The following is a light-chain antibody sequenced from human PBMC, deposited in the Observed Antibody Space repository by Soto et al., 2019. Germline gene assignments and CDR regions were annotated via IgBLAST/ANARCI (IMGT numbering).Light chain of an antibody. Sequence: EIVLTQSPGTLSLSPGERATLSCRASQSVSSGYLAWYQQKPGQAPRLLIYGASSRATGIPDRFSGRGSGTDFTLTITSLEPEDFAVYYCQQRSNWPQITFGQGTRLEIK. CDR3: QQRSNWPQIT. J-gene: IGKJ5*01. V-gene: IGKV3D-20*02. CDR2: GAS. CDR1: QSVSSGY.